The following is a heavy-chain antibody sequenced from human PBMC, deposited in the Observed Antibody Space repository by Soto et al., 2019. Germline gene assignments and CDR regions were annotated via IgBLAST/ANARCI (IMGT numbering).Heavy chain of an antibody. D-gene: IGHD6-19*01. V-gene: IGHV1-69*12. CDR3: ARVEAVAGLYNYHGLDV. Sequence: QVPLVQSGAEVKKPGSSVKVSCKVSGGTFSNYAIDWVRLAPGHGLEWMGGIVPIFGTTYYTQKFQGRATIIADDSTTTAYLEMSSLRSEHTAIYYCARVEAVAGLYNYHGLDVWGQGTAVTVSS. CDR2: IVPIFGTT. J-gene: IGHJ6*02. CDR1: GGTFSNYA.